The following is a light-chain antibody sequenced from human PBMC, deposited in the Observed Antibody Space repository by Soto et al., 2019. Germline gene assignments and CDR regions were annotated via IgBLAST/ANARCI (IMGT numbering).Light chain of an antibody. Sequence: GDRVTITCRASQSISSWLAWYXQKXGKXXKXXXYDASSLESGVPSRFSGSGYGTEFTLTITSLQPDDFATYYCQQYNSYPWTFGQGNKVDI. CDR1: QSISSW. CDR2: DAS. CDR3: QQYNSYPWT. J-gene: IGKJ1*01. V-gene: IGKV1-5*01.